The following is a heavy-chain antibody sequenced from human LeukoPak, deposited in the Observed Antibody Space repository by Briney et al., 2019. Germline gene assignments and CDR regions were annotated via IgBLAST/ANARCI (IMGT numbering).Heavy chain of an antibody. Sequence: PGGSLRLSCAASGFTFSSYEMNWVRQAPGKGLEWVSYISSSGSTIYYADSVKGRFTISRDNAKNSLYLQMNSLRAEDTAVYYCARCSGGDYYYMDVWGKGTTVTVSS. CDR2: ISSSGSTI. D-gene: IGHD3-10*02. CDR3: ARCSGGDYYYMDV. J-gene: IGHJ6*03. CDR1: GFTFSSYE. V-gene: IGHV3-48*03.